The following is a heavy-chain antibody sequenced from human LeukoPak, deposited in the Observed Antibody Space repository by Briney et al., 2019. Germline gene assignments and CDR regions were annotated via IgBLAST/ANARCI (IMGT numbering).Heavy chain of an antibody. CDR1: GGSFSGYY. V-gene: IGHV4-34*01. J-gene: IGHJ4*02. CDR3: ARDGAGTAGY. D-gene: IGHD1/OR15-1a*01. CDR2: INHSGST. Sequence: MTSETLSLTCAVYGGSFSGYYWSWIRQPPGKGLEWIGKINHSGSTNYNPSLKSRVTISVDTSKNQFSLKLSSVTAADTAVYYCARDGAGTAGYWGQGTLVTVSS.